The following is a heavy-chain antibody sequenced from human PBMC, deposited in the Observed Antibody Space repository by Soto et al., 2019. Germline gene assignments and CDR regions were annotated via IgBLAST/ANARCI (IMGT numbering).Heavy chain of an antibody. CDR2: INHSGST. CDR3: ARGGRITMVRGVIPKFDP. J-gene: IGHJ5*02. CDR1: GGSFSGYY. Sequence: ASETLSLTCAVYGGSFSGYYWSWIRQPPGKGLEWIGEINHSGSTNYNPSLKSRVTISEDTSKNQFSLKLSSVTAADTAVYYCARGGRITMVRGVIPKFDPWGQGTLVTVSS. D-gene: IGHD3-10*01. V-gene: IGHV4-34*01.